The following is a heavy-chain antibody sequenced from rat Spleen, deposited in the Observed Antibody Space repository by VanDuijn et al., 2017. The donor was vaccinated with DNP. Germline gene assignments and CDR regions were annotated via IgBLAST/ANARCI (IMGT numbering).Heavy chain of an antibody. D-gene: IGHD1-1*01. CDR2: IIYDGSRT. Sequence: EVQLVESGGGLVQPGRSLKLSCAASGFTFSDYNMAWVRQAPKKGLEWVATIIYDGSRTFYRDSVQGRFTISRDNAKSTLYLQMDSLGSEDTATYYCTRRDSSLLLHGFFDYWGQGVMVTVSS. V-gene: IGHV5-7*01. CDR1: GFTFSDYN. J-gene: IGHJ2*01. CDR3: TRRDSSLLLHGFFDY.